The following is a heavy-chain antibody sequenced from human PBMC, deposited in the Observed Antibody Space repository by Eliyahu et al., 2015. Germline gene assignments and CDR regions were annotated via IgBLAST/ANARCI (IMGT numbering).Heavy chain of an antibody. J-gene: IGHJ5*02. CDR2: IYYRGST. CDR3: ARPGGNWFDP. V-gene: IGHV4-39*01. CDR1: XGXIXXSSYY. Sequence: QLQLQESGPGLVKPSETLSLTCXVXXGXIXXSSYYXGWIRQPPGKGLEWIGSIYYRGSTYHXPSLKRRVTISVDTSKNQFSLKLSSVTAADTAVYYCARPGGNWFDPWGQGTLVTVSS.